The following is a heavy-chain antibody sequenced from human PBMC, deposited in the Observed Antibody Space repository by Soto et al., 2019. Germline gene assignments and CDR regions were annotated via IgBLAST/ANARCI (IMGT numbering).Heavy chain of an antibody. J-gene: IGHJ6*02. CDR2: VDPSDSQT. V-gene: IGHV5-10-1*03. D-gene: IGHD5-18*01. CDR1: GYSFTNYW. CDR3: ARRGYSHGSPGKYGMAV. Sequence: VQLVQAGAEVKKPGESLRISCKASGYSFTNYWVTWVRQMPGKGLEWMGRVDPSDSQTDYSPSFQGHVTISADKSIPPTYLQWRSLQASDSGMYCCARRGYSHGSPGKYGMAVWGQGTTVTVSS.